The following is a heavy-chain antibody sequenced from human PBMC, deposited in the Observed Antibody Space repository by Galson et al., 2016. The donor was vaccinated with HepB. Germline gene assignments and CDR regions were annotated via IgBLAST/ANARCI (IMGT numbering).Heavy chain of an antibody. CDR1: GGSVSSGRYY. J-gene: IGHJ2*01. CDR3: ATRATSGWDYWYFDL. Sequence: SETLSLTCSVSGGSVSSGRYYWSWIRQSPGKGLEWIGYISYSGSTNYNPSLKILITISVDTSKNQFSLKLSSVTAADTAVYYFATRATSGWDYWYFDLWGRGTLVTVSS. CDR2: ISYSGST. V-gene: IGHV4-61*01. D-gene: IGHD6-19*01.